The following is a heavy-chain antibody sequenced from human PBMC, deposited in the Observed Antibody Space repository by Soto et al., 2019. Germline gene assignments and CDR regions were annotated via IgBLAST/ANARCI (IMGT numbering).Heavy chain of an antibody. J-gene: IGHJ5*02. D-gene: IGHD3-22*01. CDR2: IYPGDSDT. V-gene: IGHV5-51*01. CDR3: ARDPYYYDSSGFNWFNP. CDR1: GYSFTSYW. Sequence: GESLKISCKGSGYSFTSYWIGWVRQMPGKGLEWMGIIYPGDSDTRYSPSFQGQVTISADKSISTAYLQWSSLKASDTAMYYCARDPYYYDSSGFNWFNPWGQGTLVTVSS.